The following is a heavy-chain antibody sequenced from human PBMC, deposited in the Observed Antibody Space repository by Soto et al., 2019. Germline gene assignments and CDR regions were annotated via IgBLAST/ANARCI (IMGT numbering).Heavy chain of an antibody. V-gene: IGHV3-23*01. J-gene: IGHJ4*02. CDR3: AKARCSTANCYVPEY. CDR1: GFTFSTYT. CDR2: ISGSGGSSGP. Sequence: GGSLRLSCVASGFTFSTYTMSWVRQAPGKGLEWVSVISGSGGSSGPSYADSVQGRFSISRDNTRNTLYLQMNSLRGEDTAMYYCAKARCSTANCYVPEYWGQGTRVTVSS. D-gene: IGHD2-2*01.